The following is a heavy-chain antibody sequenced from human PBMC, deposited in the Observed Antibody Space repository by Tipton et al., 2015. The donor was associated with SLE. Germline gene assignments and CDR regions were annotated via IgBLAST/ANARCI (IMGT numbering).Heavy chain of an antibody. J-gene: IGHJ4*02. CDR3: GRTGIQGVIDY. Sequence: TLSLTCTVSGGSITNHYWNWIRQPPGKGLEWIGYIHYSGTTHDNPSLKSRVTMSVDMSKKQISLKVTSVTAADTAVYYCGRTGIQGVIDYWGQGTLVTVSS. CDR1: GGSITNHY. CDR2: IHYSGTT. V-gene: IGHV4-59*11. D-gene: IGHD3-10*01.